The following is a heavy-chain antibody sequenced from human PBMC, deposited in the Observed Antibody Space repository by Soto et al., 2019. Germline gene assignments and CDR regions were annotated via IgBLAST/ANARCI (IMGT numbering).Heavy chain of an antibody. J-gene: IGHJ5*02. CDR2: IDPSDSQT. Sequence: GESLKISCKGSGDSFAGYWITLLRQNPWKGLEWMGRIDPSDSQTYYSPSFRGHVTISATKSITTVFMQWSSLRASDTAMYYRARQGGGASWGQGTKVTVSS. D-gene: IGHD1-26*01. V-gene: IGHV5-10-1*01. CDR1: GDSFAGYW. CDR3: ARQGGGAS.